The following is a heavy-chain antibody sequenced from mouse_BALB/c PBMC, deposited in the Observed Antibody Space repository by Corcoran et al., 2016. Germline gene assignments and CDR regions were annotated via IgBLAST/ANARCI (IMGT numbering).Heavy chain of an antibody. J-gene: IGHJ1*01. D-gene: IGHD4-1*02. CDR3: ANWEGYIVV. V-gene: IGHV14-3*02. CDR2: IDPANGNT. CDR1: GFNIKDTY. Sequence: EDQPQQSGAELVKPGAPVTLSCIASGFNIKDTYMHWVKQRPEQGLEWIGRIDPANGNTNDDPKFQGKATITADTASNTAYLQLSSLTSEGTAVYYGANWEGYIVVWGAGSTVTVA.